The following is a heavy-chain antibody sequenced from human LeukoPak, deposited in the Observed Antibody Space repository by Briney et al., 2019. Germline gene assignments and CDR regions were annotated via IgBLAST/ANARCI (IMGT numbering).Heavy chain of an antibody. CDR2: IYTSGST. CDR3: TRTKTYYYDSSGYYYGHQYYFDY. V-gene: IGHV4-61*02. CDR1: GGSISSGSYY. D-gene: IGHD3-22*01. Sequence: SSETLSLTCTVSGGSISSGSYYWSWIRQPAGKGLEWIGRIYTSGSTNYNPSLKSRVTISVDTSKNQFSLKLSSVTAADTAVYYCTRTKTYYYDSSGYYYGHQYYFDYWGQGTLVTVSS. J-gene: IGHJ4*02.